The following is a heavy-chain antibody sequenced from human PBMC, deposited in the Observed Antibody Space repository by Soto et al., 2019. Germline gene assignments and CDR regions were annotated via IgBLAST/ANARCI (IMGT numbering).Heavy chain of an antibody. CDR2: ISWNSGSI. CDR1: GFTFDDYA. Sequence: GGSLRLSCAASGFTFDDYAMHWVRQAPGKGLEWVSGISWNSGSIGYADSVKGRFTISRDNAKNSLYLQMNSLRAEDTALYYCAKDGVRGVIIMGYYYYYMDVWGKGTTVTVSS. D-gene: IGHD3-10*01. J-gene: IGHJ6*03. CDR3: AKDGVRGVIIMGYYYYYMDV. V-gene: IGHV3-9*01.